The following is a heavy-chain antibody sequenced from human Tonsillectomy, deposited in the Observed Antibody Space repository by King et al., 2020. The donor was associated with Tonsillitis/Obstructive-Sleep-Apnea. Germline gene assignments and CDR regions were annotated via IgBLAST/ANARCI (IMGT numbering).Heavy chain of an antibody. CDR1: GGSISGYY. CDR2: VYYSGST. V-gene: IGHV4-59*01. J-gene: IGHJ4*02. D-gene: IGHD3-3*01. CDR3: ARNFYDFWSGYTYYFDY. Sequence: QVQLQESGPGLVKPSETLSLTCTVSGGSISGYYWSWIRQPPGKGLEWIGYVYYSGSTNYNPSLKSRVTMSVDTSKNQFSLKLRSVTAADTAVYYCARNFYDFWSGYTYYFDYWGQGTLVTVSS.